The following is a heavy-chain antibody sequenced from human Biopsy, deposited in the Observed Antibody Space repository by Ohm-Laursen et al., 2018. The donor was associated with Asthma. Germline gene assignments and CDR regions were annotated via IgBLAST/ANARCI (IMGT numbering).Heavy chain of an antibody. Sequence: SLRLSCTASGFTFSSYGMHWVRQAPGKGLEWVAYISSRGSNIFYADSVKGRFTISRDNAQKSLFLQMGSLRAEDTAIYYCARVFESSEWGPFYHFGLDVWGQGTTVAVSS. CDR3: ARVFESSEWGPFYHFGLDV. CDR1: GFTFSSYG. J-gene: IGHJ6*02. V-gene: IGHV3-48*04. CDR2: ISSRGSNI. D-gene: IGHD6-25*01.